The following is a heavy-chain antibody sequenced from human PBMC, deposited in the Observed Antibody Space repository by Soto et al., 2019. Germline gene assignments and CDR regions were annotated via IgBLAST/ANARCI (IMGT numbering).Heavy chain of an antibody. V-gene: IGHV3-20*04. D-gene: IGHD3-9*01. Sequence: TGGSLRLSCAASGFTFNNYGMSWVRQAPGKGLEWVSGINWNGGSTGYADSVKGRFTISRDNAKNSLYLQMNSLRAEDAALYYCARDSYDILTGYPHFDYWGQGTLVTVSS. CDR3: ARDSYDILTGYPHFDY. CDR1: GFTFNNYG. CDR2: INWNGGST. J-gene: IGHJ4*02.